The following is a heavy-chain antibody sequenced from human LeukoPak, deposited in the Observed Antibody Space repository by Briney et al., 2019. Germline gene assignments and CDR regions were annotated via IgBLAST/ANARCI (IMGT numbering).Heavy chain of an antibody. J-gene: IGHJ3*02. CDR3: ARGSTVVTSGEGDAFDI. V-gene: IGHV4-4*07. D-gene: IGHD4-23*01. Sequence: SETLSLTCTVSGGSISSYYWSWIRQPAGKGLEWIGRIYTSGSTNYNPSLKSRVTMSVDTSKSQFSLKLSSVTAADTAVYYCARGSTVVTSGEGDAFDIWGQGTMVTVSS. CDR2: IYTSGST. CDR1: GGSISSYY.